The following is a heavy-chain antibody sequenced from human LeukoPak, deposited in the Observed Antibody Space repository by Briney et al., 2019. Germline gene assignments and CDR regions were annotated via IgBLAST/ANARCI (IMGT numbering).Heavy chain of an antibody. Sequence: GASVKVSCKASGYTFTSYDINWVRQATGQGLEWMGRMNPNSGNTGYAQKFQGRVTMTRNTSISTAYMELSSLRSEDTAVYYCARGSRQVTIFGVVTARYYFDYWGQGTLVTVPS. CDR2: MNPNSGNT. CDR3: ARGSRQVTIFGVVTARYYFDY. J-gene: IGHJ4*02. V-gene: IGHV1-8*01. CDR1: GYTFTSYD. D-gene: IGHD3-3*01.